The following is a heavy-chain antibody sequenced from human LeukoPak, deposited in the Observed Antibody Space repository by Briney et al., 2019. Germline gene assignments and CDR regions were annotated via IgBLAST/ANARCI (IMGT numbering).Heavy chain of an antibody. V-gene: IGHV3-74*01. CDR1: GATFSTFW. Sequence: GGSLRLSCAVSGATFSTFWMHWVRQVPGKGPAWVSRTNPDGSRVDYADSVKGRFTISRDNARDTLYLQMDSLRVEDTAMYYCAFDFGGYSDTWGQGTLVTVSS. CDR3: AFDFGGYSDT. J-gene: IGHJ5*02. D-gene: IGHD3-10*01. CDR2: TNPDGSRV.